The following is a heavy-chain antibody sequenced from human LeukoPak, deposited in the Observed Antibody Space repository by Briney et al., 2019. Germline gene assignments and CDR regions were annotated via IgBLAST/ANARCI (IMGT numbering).Heavy chain of an antibody. V-gene: IGHV4-59*01. Sequence: NSSETLSLTCTVSGGSISSYYWSWIRQPPGKGLEWIGYIYYSGSTNYNPSLKSRVTISVDTSKNQFSLKLSSVTAADTAVYYCARVVEVPVSAWFDPWGQGTLVTVSS. D-gene: IGHD3-3*01. CDR1: GGSISSYY. CDR3: ARVVEVPVSAWFDP. CDR2: IYYSGST. J-gene: IGHJ5*02.